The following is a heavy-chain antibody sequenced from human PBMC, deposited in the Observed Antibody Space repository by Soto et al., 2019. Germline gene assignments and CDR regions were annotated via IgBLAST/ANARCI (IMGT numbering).Heavy chain of an antibody. J-gene: IGHJ4*02. V-gene: IGHV1-46*01. Sequence: ASVKVSCKASGYTFASYYMNWVRQAPGQGLEWMGIINPSGGSTTYTQKFQGRVTMTRDTSTSTVYMELSSLRSEDTAVYYCARDRMNDYWGQGTLVTVSS. CDR3: ARDRMNDY. CDR2: INPSGGST. CDR1: GYTFASYY.